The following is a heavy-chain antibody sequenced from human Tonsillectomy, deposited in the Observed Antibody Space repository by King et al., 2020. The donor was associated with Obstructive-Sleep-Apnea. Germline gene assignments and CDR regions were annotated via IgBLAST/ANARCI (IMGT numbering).Heavy chain of an antibody. J-gene: IGHJ4*02. CDR3: TRRGNESVLRYFDWFDYFDY. CDR2: IRSKAYGGTT. V-gene: IGHV3-49*03. CDR1: GFTFGDYA. D-gene: IGHD3-9*01. Sequence: QLVQSGGGLVQPGRSLRLSCTASGFTFGDYAMSWFRQAPGKGLEWVGFIRSKAYGGTTEYAASVKGRFTISRDDSKSIAYLQMNSLKTEDTAVYYCTRRGNESVLRYFDWFDYFDYWGQGTLVTVSS.